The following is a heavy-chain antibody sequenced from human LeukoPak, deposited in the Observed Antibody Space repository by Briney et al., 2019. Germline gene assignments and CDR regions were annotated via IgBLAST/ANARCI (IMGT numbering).Heavy chain of an antibody. CDR3: ASTLGYCSSTSCPWGGDYYYYGMDV. Sequence: ASVKVSCKASGGTFSSYAISWVRQAPGQGLEWMGGIIPIFGTANYAQKFQGRVTITADESTSTAYMELSSLRSEDTAVYYCASTLGYCSSTSCPWGGDYYYYGMDVWGRGTTVTVSS. CDR1: GGTFSSYA. V-gene: IGHV1-69*13. CDR2: IIPIFGTA. D-gene: IGHD2-2*01. J-gene: IGHJ6*04.